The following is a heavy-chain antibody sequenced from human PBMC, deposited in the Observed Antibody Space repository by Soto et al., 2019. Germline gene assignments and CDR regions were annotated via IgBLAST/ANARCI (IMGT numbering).Heavy chain of an antibody. V-gene: IGHV1-8*01. CDR1: GYTFTSYD. Sequence: GASVKVSCKASGYTFTSYDINWVRQATGQGLEWMGWMNPNSGNTGYAQKFQGRVTMTRNTSISTAYLKWRSLKASDTAIYFCARRYCRSGDCYSDYWGQGALVTVSS. D-gene: IGHD2-21*01. CDR2: MNPNSGNT. J-gene: IGHJ4*02. CDR3: ARRYCRSGDCYSDY.